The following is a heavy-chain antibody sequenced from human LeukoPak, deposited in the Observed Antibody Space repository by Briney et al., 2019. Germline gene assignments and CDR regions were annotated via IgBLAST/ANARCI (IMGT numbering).Heavy chain of an antibody. CDR2: ITTSDSST. CDR3: ARDESGYSGYDRVAVAVPFDY. Sequence: GGSLRLSCAASGFTFSSYSMSWVRQAPGKGLEWVSSITTSDSSTYYADSVRGRFTISRDDAKNSLYLQLDSLRAEDTAVYYCARDESGYSGYDRVAVAVPFDYWGQGTLVTVSS. D-gene: IGHD5-12*01. V-gene: IGHV3-21*03. J-gene: IGHJ4*02. CDR1: GFTFSSYS.